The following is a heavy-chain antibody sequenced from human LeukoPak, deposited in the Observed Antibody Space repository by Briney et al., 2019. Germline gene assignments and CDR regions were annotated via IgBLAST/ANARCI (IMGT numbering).Heavy chain of an antibody. Sequence: SGTLSLTRAVSGGSISSSNWWSWVRQPPGKGLEWIGEIYHSGSTNYNPSLKSRVTISVDKSKNQFSLKLSSVTAADTAVCYCATRDGYYYYGRDVGEKGTTATVPS. D-gene: IGHD5-24*01. CDR1: GGSISSSNW. J-gene: IGHJ6*04. CDR3: ATRDGYYYYGRDV. V-gene: IGHV4-4*02. CDR2: IYHSGST.